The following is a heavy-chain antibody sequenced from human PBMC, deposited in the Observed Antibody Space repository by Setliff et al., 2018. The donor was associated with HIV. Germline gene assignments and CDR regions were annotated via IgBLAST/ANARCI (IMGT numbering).Heavy chain of an antibody. D-gene: IGHD3-3*01. CDR1: GGSLSDDY. J-gene: IGHJ4*02. V-gene: IGHV4-34*01. CDR3: ARGGGFWSGQLDY. CDR2: INHRGLS. Sequence: SETLSLTCAVYGGSLSDDYWSWIRQPPGKGLEWIGEINHRGLSNFNPSLKSRVSISVDTPRNQFSLKLTSVTTADTAVYYCARGGGFWSGQLDYWGQGTLVTVSS.